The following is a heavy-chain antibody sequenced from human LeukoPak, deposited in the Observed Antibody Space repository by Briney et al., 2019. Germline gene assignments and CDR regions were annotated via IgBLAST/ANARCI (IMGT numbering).Heavy chain of an antibody. CDR1: GYTFTSYG. CDR2: INPNSGGT. Sequence: ASVKVSCKASGYTFTSYGISWVRQAPGQGLEWMGWINPNSGGTNYAQKFQGRVTMTRDTSISTAYMELSRLRSDDTAVYYCARGGIVGASSWFDPWGQGTLVTVSS. J-gene: IGHJ5*02. D-gene: IGHD1-26*01. CDR3: ARGGIVGASSWFDP. V-gene: IGHV1-2*02.